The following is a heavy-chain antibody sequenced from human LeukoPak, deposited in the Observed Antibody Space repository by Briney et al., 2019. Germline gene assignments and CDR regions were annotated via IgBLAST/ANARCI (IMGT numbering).Heavy chain of an antibody. J-gene: IGHJ6*02. CDR3: ARGGSGSTSWSVYYYYGMDV. Sequence: SETLSLTCAVYGGSFSGYYWSWIRQPPGKGLEWIGEINHSGSTNYNPSLKSRVTISVDTSKNQFSLKLSSVTAADTAVYYCARGGSGSTSWSVYYYYGMDVWGQGTTVTVSS. V-gene: IGHV4-34*01. CDR1: GGSFSGYY. D-gene: IGHD2-2*01. CDR2: INHSGST.